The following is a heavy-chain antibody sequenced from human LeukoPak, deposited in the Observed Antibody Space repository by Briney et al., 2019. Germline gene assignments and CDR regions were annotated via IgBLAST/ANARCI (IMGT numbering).Heavy chain of an antibody. Sequence: SGGSLRLSCAASGFTFSSYEMNWVRQAPGKGLEWVSYISSSGSTIYYADSVKGRFTISRDNAKNSLYLQMNSLRAEDTAVYYCARGLYVSSVVAARGTFDYWGQGTLVTVSS. D-gene: IGHD2-15*01. J-gene: IGHJ4*02. V-gene: IGHV3-48*03. CDR3: ARGLYVSSVVAARGTFDY. CDR1: GFTFSSYE. CDR2: ISSSGSTI.